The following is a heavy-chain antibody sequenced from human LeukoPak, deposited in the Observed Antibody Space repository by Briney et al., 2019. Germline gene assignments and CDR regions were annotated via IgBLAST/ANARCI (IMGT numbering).Heavy chain of an antibody. V-gene: IGHV3-23*01. Sequence: PGGSLRLSCAASGFTFSSYAMSWVRQAPGKGLEWVSAISGSGGSTYYADSVKGRFTISRDNSKNTLYLQMNSLRAEDTAVYYCAKGLKVRDGFGVGFYDYWGQGTLVTVSS. CDR3: AKGLKVRDGFGVGFYDY. J-gene: IGHJ4*02. CDR2: ISGSGGST. D-gene: IGHD3-3*01. CDR1: GFTFSSYA.